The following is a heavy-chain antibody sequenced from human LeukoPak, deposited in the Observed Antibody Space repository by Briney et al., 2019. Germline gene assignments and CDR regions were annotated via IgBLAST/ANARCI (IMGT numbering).Heavy chain of an antibody. CDR3: ARGLGLSDY. CDR2: IYHSGST. J-gene: IGHJ4*02. V-gene: IGHV4-30-2*01. CDR1: GGSISSGGYY. Sequence: PSQTLSLTCTVSGGSISSGGYYWSWIRQPPGKGLEWIGYIYHSGSTNYNPSLKSRVTISVDTSKNQFSLKPSSVTAADTAVYYCARGLGLSDYWGQGTLVTVSS.